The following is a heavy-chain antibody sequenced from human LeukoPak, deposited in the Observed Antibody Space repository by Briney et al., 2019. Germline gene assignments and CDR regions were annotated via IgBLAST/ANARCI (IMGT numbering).Heavy chain of an antibody. CDR3: ARGGYYGSGNDFRFDP. Sequence: PSETLSLTCTVSGGSISSYYWSWIRQPPGKGLEWIGYIYYSGSTYYKPSLKSRVTISLDTSKNQFSLKLSSVTAADTAVYYCARGGYYGSGNDFRFDPWGQGTLVTVSS. CDR2: IYYSGST. CDR1: GGSISSYY. D-gene: IGHD3-10*01. J-gene: IGHJ5*02. V-gene: IGHV4-59*01.